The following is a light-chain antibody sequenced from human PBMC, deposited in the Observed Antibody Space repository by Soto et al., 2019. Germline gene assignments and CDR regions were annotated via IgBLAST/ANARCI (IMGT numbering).Light chain of an antibody. CDR3: KQYGSSTWT. CDR1: QSVRSSY. CDR2: GAY. V-gene: IGKV3-20*01. Sequence: EKVMTQSPVTLSVSPGERATLSGRASQSVRSSYLAWYQQKPGQAPRLVIYGAYSRDTGIQDRFSGSGSGTDFTLTIRRLEPEDFAVYYCKQYGSSTWTFGQGTKVDIK. J-gene: IGKJ1*01.